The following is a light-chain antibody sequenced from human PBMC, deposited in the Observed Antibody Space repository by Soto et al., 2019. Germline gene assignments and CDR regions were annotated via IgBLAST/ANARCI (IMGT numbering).Light chain of an antibody. CDR2: GAS. Sequence: EIVMTQSPATLSVSPGERATLSCRASQSVSSNLAWYQQKPGQAPRLLIYGASTRATGIPARFSGSGSGTEFTPTISSLQSEDFAGYCCQQYNNWPEYTFGQGTKLEIK. CDR1: QSVSSN. CDR3: QQYNNWPEYT. V-gene: IGKV3-15*01. J-gene: IGKJ2*01.